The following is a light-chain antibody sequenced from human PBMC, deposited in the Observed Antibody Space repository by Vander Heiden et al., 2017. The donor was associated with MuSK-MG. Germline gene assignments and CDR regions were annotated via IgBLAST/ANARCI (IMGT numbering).Light chain of an antibody. CDR1: SSDVGCYNY. Sequence: QPALTQPASVSGSSAQSITISCTGTSSDVGCYNYVSWYHQHPGNPPIRRIYDVSNRPSGVSNRFSASKSGNTASLPISALQAEDEADDYRTSYTSSSTRVFGGGTKMTVL. CDR3: TSYTSSSTRV. V-gene: IGLV2-14*01. CDR2: DVS. J-gene: IGLJ3*02.